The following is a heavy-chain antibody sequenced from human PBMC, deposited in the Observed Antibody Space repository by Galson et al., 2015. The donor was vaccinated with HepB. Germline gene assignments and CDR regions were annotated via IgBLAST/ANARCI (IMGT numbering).Heavy chain of an antibody. CDR1: GFTFSSYG. CDR2: IWYDGSNK. V-gene: IGHV3-33*08. Sequence: SLRLSCAASGFTFSSYGMHRVRQAPGKGLEWVAVIWYDGSNKYYADSVKGRFTISRDNSKNTLYLQMNSLRAEDTAVYYCARDPSQWLVLGGMDVWGQGTTVTVSS. CDR3: ARDPSQWLVLGGMDV. J-gene: IGHJ6*02. D-gene: IGHD6-19*01.